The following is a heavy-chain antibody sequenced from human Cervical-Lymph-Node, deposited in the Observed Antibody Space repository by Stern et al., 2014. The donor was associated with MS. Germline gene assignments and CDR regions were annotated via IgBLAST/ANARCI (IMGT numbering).Heavy chain of an antibody. CDR1: GYTFTNYC. CDR3: AREVAGHRLGMMDV. CDR2: INPSGGST. J-gene: IGHJ6*02. Sequence: QVQLGQSGAEVKKPGASVKVSCKASGYTFTNYCMHWVRQAPGQGLEWMGMINPSGGSTSYAQKFQGRVTMTRDTSTSTVYMELSSLRSEDTAVYYCAREVAGHRLGMMDVWGQGTTVTVSS. D-gene: IGHD6-19*01. V-gene: IGHV1-46*01.